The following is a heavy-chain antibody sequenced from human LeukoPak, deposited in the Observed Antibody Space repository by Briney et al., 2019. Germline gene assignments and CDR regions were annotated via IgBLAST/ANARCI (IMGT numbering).Heavy chain of an antibody. CDR2: IYHSGST. D-gene: IGHD3-10*01. Sequence: PSGTLSLTCAVSGDSISSTNWWTWVRQPPGKGLEWIGEIYHSGSTNYNPSLKSRVTISVDKSKNQFSLKLSSVTATDTAVYYCASLGSRSGYYGSDYYYMDVWGKGTTVTVSS. CDR1: GDSISSTNW. CDR3: ASLGSRSGYYGSDYYYMDV. J-gene: IGHJ6*03. V-gene: IGHV4-4*02.